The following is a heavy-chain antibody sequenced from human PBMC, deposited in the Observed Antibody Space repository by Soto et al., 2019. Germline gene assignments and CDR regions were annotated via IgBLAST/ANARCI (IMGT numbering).Heavy chain of an antibody. D-gene: IGHD2-15*01. CDR2: INCGYGGT. CDR3: ARPASPDAPQYCFAAGCSSEFDF. Sequence: GASVKVSCKASGYSFTTYYMHWVRQAPGQGLEWMGIINCGYGGTAYAPKFQGRVTMTRDTSTNTVYMELSSLRSEDTAVYFCARPASPDAPQYCFAAGCSSEFDFRGQGTLVTVSS. J-gene: IGHJ4*02. V-gene: IGHV1-46*03. CDR1: GYSFTTYY.